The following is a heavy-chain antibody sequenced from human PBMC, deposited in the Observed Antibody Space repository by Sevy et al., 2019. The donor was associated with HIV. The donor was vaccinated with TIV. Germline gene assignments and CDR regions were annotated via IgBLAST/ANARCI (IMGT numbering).Heavy chain of an antibody. D-gene: IGHD3-22*01. CDR2: ISWNGGSI. CDR3: ATGTLLYYDSSGGAFDI. V-gene: IGHV3-9*03. Sequence: GGSLRLSCAASGFTFDDYAMHWVRQAPGKGLEWVSGISWNGGSIGYADSVKGRFTISRDNAKNSLYLQMNSLRAEDMALYYCATGTLLYYDSSGGAFDIWGQGTMVTVSS. CDR1: GFTFDDYA. J-gene: IGHJ3*02.